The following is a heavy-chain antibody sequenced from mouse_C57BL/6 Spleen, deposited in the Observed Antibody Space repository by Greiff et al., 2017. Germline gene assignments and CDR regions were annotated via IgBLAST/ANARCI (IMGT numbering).Heavy chain of an antibody. V-gene: IGHV14-2*01. J-gene: IGHJ2*01. D-gene: IGHD2-2*01. CDR1: GFNIKDYY. Sequence: EVMLVESGAELVKPGASVKLSCTASGFNIKDYYMHWVKQRTEQGLEWIGRIDPEDGETKYAPKFQGKATITADTSSNTAYLQLSSLTSEDTAVYYCAIYYGYDEDYFDYWGQGTTLTVSS. CDR3: AIYYGYDEDYFDY. CDR2: IDPEDGET.